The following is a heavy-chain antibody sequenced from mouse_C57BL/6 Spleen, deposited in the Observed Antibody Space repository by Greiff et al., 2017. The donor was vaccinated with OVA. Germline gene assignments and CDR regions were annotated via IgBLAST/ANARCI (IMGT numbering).Heavy chain of an antibody. CDR3: TRGGTTVVNWYFDV. D-gene: IGHD1-1*01. Sequence: VQLQQSGAELVRPGASVTLSCKASGYTFTDYEMHWVKQTPVHGLEWIGAIDPETGGTAYNQKFKGKAILTADKSSSTADMELRSLTSEDSAVYYCTRGGTTVVNWYFDVWGTGTTVTVSS. J-gene: IGHJ1*03. CDR1: GYTFTDYE. V-gene: IGHV1-15*01. CDR2: IDPETGGT.